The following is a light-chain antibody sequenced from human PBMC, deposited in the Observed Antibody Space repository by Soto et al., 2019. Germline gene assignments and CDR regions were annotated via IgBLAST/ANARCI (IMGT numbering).Light chain of an antibody. J-gene: IGLJ2*01. Sequence: QSVLTQSPSASGTPGQRVTISCSGSSSNIGSHTVNWYQQLPGSAPKLLIYSNNQRPSGLPDRFSGSKSGTSASLAISGLQSEDEADYYCAAWDDSLNGVVFGGGTKLTVL. CDR1: SSNIGSHT. V-gene: IGLV1-44*01. CDR3: AAWDDSLNGVV. CDR2: SNN.